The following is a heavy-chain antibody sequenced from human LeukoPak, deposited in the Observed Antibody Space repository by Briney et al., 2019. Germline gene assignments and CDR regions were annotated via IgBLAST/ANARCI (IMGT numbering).Heavy chain of an antibody. CDR1: GGSFSGYY. D-gene: IGHD6-19*01. CDR2: INHSGST. CDR3: ARGLFAGIAVAGTVPPPHGRSAFDY. J-gene: IGHJ4*02. Sequence: SETLSLTCAVYGGSFSGYYWSWIRQPPGKGLEWIGEINHSGSTNYNPSLKSRVTISVDTSKNQFSLKLSSVTAADTAVYYCARGLFAGIAVAGTVPPPHGRSAFDYWGQGTLVTVSS. V-gene: IGHV4-34*01.